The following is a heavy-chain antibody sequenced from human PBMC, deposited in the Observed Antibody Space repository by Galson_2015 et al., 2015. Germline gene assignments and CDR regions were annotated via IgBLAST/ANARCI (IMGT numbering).Heavy chain of an antibody. D-gene: IGHD6-13*01. CDR2: ISGSGST. Sequence: SLRLSCAASGVTFSNYAMSWVRQAPGKGLEWVSAISGSGSTNYADSVKGRFAISRDNSKNTVYLQLNSLRAEDTAVYYCANAARGYNSSWYIAWGQGTLVTVSS. CDR1: GVTFSNYA. CDR3: ANAARGYNSSWYIA. V-gene: IGHV3-23*01. J-gene: IGHJ5*02.